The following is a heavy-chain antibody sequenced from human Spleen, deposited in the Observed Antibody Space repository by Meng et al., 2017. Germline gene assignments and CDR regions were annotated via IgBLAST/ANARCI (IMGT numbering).Heavy chain of an antibody. CDR2: INYSGST. J-gene: IGHJ4*02. V-gene: IGHV4-34*01. Sequence: HVQVHQWRPGLLKPSHTLSLTCVVSGVTFSDFCGSWIRQPPGKGLEWIGEINYSGSTNYNPSLESRATITVDTSQNNLSLKLSSVAAADSAIYYCARGPTRMAHHFDYWGQGTLVTVSS. D-gene: IGHD5-24*01. CDR3: ARGPTRMAHHFDY. CDR1: GVTFSDFC.